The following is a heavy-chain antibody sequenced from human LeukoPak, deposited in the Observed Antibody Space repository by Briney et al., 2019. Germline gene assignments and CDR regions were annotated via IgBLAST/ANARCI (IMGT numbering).Heavy chain of an antibody. CDR2: IYYSGST. V-gene: IGHV4-31*03. D-gene: IGHD5-12*01. CDR1: GGSISSGGYY. CDR3: ARGARVATRGHWYFDL. J-gene: IGHJ2*01. Sequence: SETLSLTCIVSGGSISSGGYYWSWIRQHPGTGLEWIGYIYYSGSTYYNPSLKSRVTISADTSKNQFSLKLSSVTAADTAVYYCARGARVATRGHWYFDLWGRGTLVTVSS.